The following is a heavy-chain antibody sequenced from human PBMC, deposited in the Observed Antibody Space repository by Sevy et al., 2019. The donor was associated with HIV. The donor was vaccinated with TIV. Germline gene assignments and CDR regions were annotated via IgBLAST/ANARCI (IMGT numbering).Heavy chain of an antibody. J-gene: IGHJ6*02. Sequence: GGSLRLSCAASGFTFSSYWMTLVRQAPGKGLEWVANINQDGSEENYVDSVKGRFTIFRDKAKNSLFLQMNSLRAEDTAVYYCARTGSYADTYYYYYAMDVWGQGTTVTVSS. CDR2: INQDGSEE. V-gene: IGHV3-7*01. D-gene: IGHD3-16*01. CDR3: ARTGSYADTYYYYYAMDV. CDR1: GFTFSSYW.